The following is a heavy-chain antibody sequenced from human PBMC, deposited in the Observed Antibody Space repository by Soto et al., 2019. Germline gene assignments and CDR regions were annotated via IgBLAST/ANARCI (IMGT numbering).Heavy chain of an antibody. J-gene: IGHJ4*02. D-gene: IGHD2-15*01. CDR1: GGSFSCYY. Sequence: SETLSLTCAVYGGSFSCYYWSWIRQPPGKGLEWIGEINHSGSTNYNPSLKSRVTISVDTSKNQFSLKLSSVTAADTAVYYCARRGDIVVVVAASYYFDYWGQGTRVTVSS. CDR2: INHSGST. CDR3: ARRGDIVVVVAASYYFDY. V-gene: IGHV4-34*01.